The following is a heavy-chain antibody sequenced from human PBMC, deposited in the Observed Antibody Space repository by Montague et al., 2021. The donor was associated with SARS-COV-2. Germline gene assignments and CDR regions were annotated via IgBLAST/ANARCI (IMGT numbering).Heavy chain of an antibody. D-gene: IGHD6-19*01. CDR1: GGSITATDYY. V-gene: IGHV4-31*03. J-gene: IGHJ3*01. CDR2: IYFSGST. Sequence: TLSLTCTVSGGSITATDYYWSWVRQVPGKGLEWIGDIYFSGSTHYNPSLASRLTMSVDTSKNQFSLSVTSVTDADTAVYFCARDSPGWVGRVFDVWGHGTLVTVSS. CDR3: ARDSPGWVGRVFDV.